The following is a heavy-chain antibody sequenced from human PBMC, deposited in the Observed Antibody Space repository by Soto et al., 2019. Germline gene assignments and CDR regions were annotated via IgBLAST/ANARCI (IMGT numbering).Heavy chain of an antibody. CDR2: INTGKGDT. Sequence: ASVTVSCKASGYTFTAHAMHWVRQAPGQGLEWMGWINTGKGDTKYSQKFQGRVTITRDTSASTTYMELSSLKSEDTALYYCAGNILGGPTDFWGPGTLVTVS. CDR1: GYTFTAHA. D-gene: IGHD3-16*01. CDR3: AGNILGGPTDF. J-gene: IGHJ4*02. V-gene: IGHV1-3*04.